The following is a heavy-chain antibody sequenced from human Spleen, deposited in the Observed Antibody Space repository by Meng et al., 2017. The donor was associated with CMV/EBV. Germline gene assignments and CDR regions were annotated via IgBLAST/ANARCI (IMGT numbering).Heavy chain of an antibody. CDR1: GFTFSSYW. Sequence: GESLKISCAASGFTFSSYWMSWVRQAPGKGLEWVGRIRSKANSYATAYAASVKGRFTISRDDSKNTLYLQMNSLKTEDTAVYYCTTGRVLLLDYWGQGTLVTVSS. V-gene: IGHV3-73*01. J-gene: IGHJ4*02. CDR2: IRSKANSYAT. D-gene: IGHD2-15*01. CDR3: TTGRVLLLDY.